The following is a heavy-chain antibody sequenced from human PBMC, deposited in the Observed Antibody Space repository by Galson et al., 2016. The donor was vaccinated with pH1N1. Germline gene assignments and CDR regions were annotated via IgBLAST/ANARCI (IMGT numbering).Heavy chain of an antibody. CDR2: ISSSGSTI. D-gene: IGHD2-15*01. J-gene: IGHJ5*02. CDR3: ARDPPYCIGGSCPLGHWFEP. V-gene: IGHV3-11*01. CDR1: GFTFSDYY. Sequence: SLRLSCAASGFTFSDYYMSWIRQAPGKGLEWVSNISSSGSTIYYADSVKGRFTISRENAKNSLYLQMNSLRAEDTAVYYCARDPPYCIGGSCPLGHWFEPWGQGTLVTVSS.